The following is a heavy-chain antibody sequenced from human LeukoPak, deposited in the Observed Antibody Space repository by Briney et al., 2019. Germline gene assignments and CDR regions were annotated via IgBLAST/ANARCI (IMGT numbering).Heavy chain of an antibody. Sequence: PGGSLRLSCAASGFTFSSYSMNWVRQAPGKGLEWVSYISSSSDTIHYADSVKGRFTMSRDNAKNTLYLQMNSLRAEDTAVYYCANDHYYYDSSGYYSDAFDIWGQGTMVTVSS. V-gene: IGHV3-48*01. D-gene: IGHD3-22*01. CDR1: GFTFSSYS. J-gene: IGHJ3*02. CDR2: ISSSSDTI. CDR3: ANDHYYYDSSGYYSDAFDI.